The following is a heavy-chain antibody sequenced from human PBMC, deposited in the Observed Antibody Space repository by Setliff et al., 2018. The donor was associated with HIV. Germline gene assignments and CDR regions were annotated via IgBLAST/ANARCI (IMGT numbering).Heavy chain of an antibody. Sequence: ASVKVSCKASGYNFTNYGIGWVRQAPGQGLEWMGGIIPIFGTTNYAQKFQGRVTITADESTSTAYMELSSLRSEDTAVYYCAMSMTTYPVSRAFDIWGQGTMVTVSS. CDR3: AMSMTTYPVSRAFDI. D-gene: IGHD4-4*01. V-gene: IGHV1-69*13. CDR1: GYNFTNYG. J-gene: IGHJ3*02. CDR2: IIPIFGTT.